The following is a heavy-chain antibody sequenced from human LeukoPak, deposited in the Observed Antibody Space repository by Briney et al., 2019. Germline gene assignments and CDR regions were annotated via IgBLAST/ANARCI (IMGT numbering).Heavy chain of an antibody. D-gene: IGHD6-13*01. V-gene: IGHV3-23*01. Sequence: PGGSLRLSCAASGFIFSSYAMSWVRQAPGKGLEWVSAISGSGGSTYYADSVKGRFTISRDNSKNTLYLQMNSLRAEDTAVYYCAKDLVAAPTGWFDPWGQGTLVTVSS. CDR2: ISGSGGST. CDR3: AKDLVAAPTGWFDP. CDR1: GFIFSSYA. J-gene: IGHJ5*02.